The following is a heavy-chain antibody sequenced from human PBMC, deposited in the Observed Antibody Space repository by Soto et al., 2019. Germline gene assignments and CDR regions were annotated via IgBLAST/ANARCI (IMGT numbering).Heavy chain of an antibody. D-gene: IGHD3-10*01. J-gene: IGHJ4*02. CDR1: GGSVSSGSYY. V-gene: IGHV4-61*01. CDR3: ARDGYDGSGSPYPAY. CDR2: IYYSGST. Sequence: SETLSLTCTVSGGSVSSGSYYWSWMRQPPGKGLEWIGYIYYSGSTNYNPSLKSRVTISVDTSKRQFSLKLSSVTAADTAIYYCARDGYDGSGSPYPAYWGPGIQVTVSS.